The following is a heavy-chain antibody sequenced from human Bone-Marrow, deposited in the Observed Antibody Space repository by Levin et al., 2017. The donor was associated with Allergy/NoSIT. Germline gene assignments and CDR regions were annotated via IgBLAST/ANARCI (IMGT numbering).Heavy chain of an antibody. J-gene: IGHJ4*02. D-gene: IGHD2-15*01. Sequence: QPGGSLRLSCAASGFTFSSYAMHWVRQAPGKGLEWVAVISNDGSNKYYADSVKGRFTISRDNSKSTLYLQMNSLRAEDTAVFYCARQTLALHCSGGTCYPAAWDYWGQGTLVTVSS. V-gene: IGHV3-30-3*01. CDR2: ISNDGSNK. CDR3: ARQTLALHCSGGTCYPAAWDY. CDR1: GFTFSSYA.